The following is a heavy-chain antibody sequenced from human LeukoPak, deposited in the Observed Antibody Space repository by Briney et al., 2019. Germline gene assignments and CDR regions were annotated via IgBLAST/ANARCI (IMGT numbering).Heavy chain of an antibody. V-gene: IGHV3-72*01. Sequence: GGSLRLSCVASGFTFSDHYMDWVRQAPGKGLEWVGRIRDKANRYTIEYAASVKGKYTVSRDDSKNSLYLQMNSLNTEDTAVYYCARGASSSRPPYYHGLDVWGQGTTVTVSS. CDR1: GFTFSDHY. CDR2: IRDKANRYTI. J-gene: IGHJ6*02. CDR3: ARGASSSRPPYYHGLDV. D-gene: IGHD2-2*01.